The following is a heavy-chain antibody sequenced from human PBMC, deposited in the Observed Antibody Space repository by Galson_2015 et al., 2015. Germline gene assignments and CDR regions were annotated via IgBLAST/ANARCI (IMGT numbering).Heavy chain of an antibody. Sequence: SLRLSCAASGFTFSTYAMTWVRQAPGKGLEWVAGIGGSGDSTYYTDSVKGRFTISRDNSKNTVNLQIDSLRAEDSAVYYCAKEIMSGSYFEGFDVWGQGTMVTVSS. J-gene: IGHJ3*01. CDR2: IGGSGDST. D-gene: IGHD1-26*01. CDR3: AKEIMSGSYFEGFDV. CDR1: GFTFSTYA. V-gene: IGHV3-23*01.